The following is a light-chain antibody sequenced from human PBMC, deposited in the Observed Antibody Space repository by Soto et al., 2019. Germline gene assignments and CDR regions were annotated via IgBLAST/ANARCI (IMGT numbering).Light chain of an antibody. CDR3: QQLAT. CDR1: QNVNNNY. Sequence: PGERATLSCRACQNVNNNYLAWYQQKTCQAPRLLIYGASGRATGIPDRFSGSGSGTDFTLSISRLEPEDFAVYYCQQLATFGQGTKVE. CDR2: GAS. V-gene: IGKV3-20*01. J-gene: IGKJ1*01.